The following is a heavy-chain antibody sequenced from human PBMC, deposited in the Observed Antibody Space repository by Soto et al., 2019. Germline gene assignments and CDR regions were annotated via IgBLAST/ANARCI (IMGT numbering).Heavy chain of an antibody. D-gene: IGHD6-25*01. CDR1: GFTFSSYW. V-gene: IGHV3-7*01. CDR2: IKQDGSEK. CDR3: ARVSVFYYYYYMDV. Sequence: EVQLVESGGGLVQPGGSLRLSCAASGFTFSSYWMSWVRQAPGKGLEWVANIKQDGSEKYYVDSVKGRFTISRDNAKNSLYLQMNSLRAEDTAVYYCARVSVFYYYYYMDVWGKGTTVTVSS. J-gene: IGHJ6*03.